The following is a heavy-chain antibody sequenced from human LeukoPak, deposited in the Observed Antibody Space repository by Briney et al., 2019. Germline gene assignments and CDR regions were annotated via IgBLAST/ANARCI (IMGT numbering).Heavy chain of an antibody. CDR3: ARHYGP. CDR2: ISYSGST. J-gene: IGHJ5*02. CDR1: RVSVSSGDYY. Sequence: SETLSLTCTVSRVSVSSGDYYWTWIRQPPGKGLEWIGYISYSGSTNYNPSLKSRVTISIDTSKNQISLKLSSVTAADTAVYYCARHYGPWGQGTLVTVSS. V-gene: IGHV4-61*08. D-gene: IGHD3-16*01.